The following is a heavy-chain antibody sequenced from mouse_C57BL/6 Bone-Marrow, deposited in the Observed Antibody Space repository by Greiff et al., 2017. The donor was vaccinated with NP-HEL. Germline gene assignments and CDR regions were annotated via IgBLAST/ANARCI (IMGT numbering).Heavy chain of an antibody. CDR3: ARLAGFYYFDY. CDR2: ISPGDGDT. V-gene: IGHV1-82*01. J-gene: IGHJ2*01. D-gene: IGHD3-3*01. CDR1: GYAFSSSW. Sequence: QVQLQQSGPELVKPGASVKISCKASGYAFSSSWMNWVKQRPGKGLEWIGRISPGDGDTNYNGKFKGKATLTADKSSSTAYMQLSSLTSEDSAFSFCARLAGFYYFDYWGQGTTLTDSS.